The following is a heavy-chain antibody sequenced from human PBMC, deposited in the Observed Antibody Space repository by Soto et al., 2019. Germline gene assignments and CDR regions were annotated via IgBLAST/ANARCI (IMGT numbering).Heavy chain of an antibody. CDR3: GPDTLDY. J-gene: IGHJ4*02. V-gene: IGHV3-33*01. CDR2: IWYDGSNK. Sequence: QVQLVESGGGVVQPGRSLRLSCAASGFMFSSHGMHWIRQAPGKGLEWVAVIWYDGSNKYYADSVKSRFTISRDNSKNTLYLQMNSLRVEDTAVYYCGPDTLDYWGQGTLVTVSS. CDR1: GFMFSSHG.